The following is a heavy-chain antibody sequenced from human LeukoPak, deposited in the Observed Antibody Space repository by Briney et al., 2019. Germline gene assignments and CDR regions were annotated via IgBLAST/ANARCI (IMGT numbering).Heavy chain of an antibody. CDR1: GFTFSSYG. Sequence: GGSLRLSCAASGFTFSSYGMSWVRQAPGKGLGWVSAISGSGGSTYYADSVKGRFTISRDNSKNTLYLQMNSLRAEDTAVYYCAKDHASLGSGLNWGQGTLVTVSS. D-gene: IGHD3-10*01. CDR2: ISGSGGST. J-gene: IGHJ4*02. V-gene: IGHV3-23*01. CDR3: AKDHASLGSGLN.